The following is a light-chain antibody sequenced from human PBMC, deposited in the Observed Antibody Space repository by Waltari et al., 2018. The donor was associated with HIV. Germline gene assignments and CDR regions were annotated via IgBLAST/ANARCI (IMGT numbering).Light chain of an antibody. CDR2: DNN. J-gene: IGLJ3*02. CDR1: TSTIGKNF. V-gene: IGLV1-51*01. Sequence: QSVLTQPPSVSAAPGQRVTISCFGTTSTIGKNFVSWYQQLPETAPKPIIYDNNKRPSGIPDRFSGSKSGTSATLAITGLQSGDEADYYCGTWDSSVSAGVFGGGTKVTVL. CDR3: GTWDSSVSAGV.